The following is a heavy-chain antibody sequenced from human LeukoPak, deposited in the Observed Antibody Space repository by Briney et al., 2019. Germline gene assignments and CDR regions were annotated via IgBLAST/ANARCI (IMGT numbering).Heavy chain of an antibody. CDR1: GFTFGSYS. J-gene: IGHJ3*02. CDR3: AXDMXVVLEREAFXI. CDR2: ISSSSSYI. D-gene: IGHD3-22*01. V-gene: IGHV3-21*01. Sequence: GGSLRLSCAASGFTFGSYSMNWVRQAPGKGLEWVSSISSSSSYIYYADSVKGRFTISRDNAKNSLYLQMNSLRAEDTAVYYXAXDMXVVLEREAFXIWGQGTXVTVS.